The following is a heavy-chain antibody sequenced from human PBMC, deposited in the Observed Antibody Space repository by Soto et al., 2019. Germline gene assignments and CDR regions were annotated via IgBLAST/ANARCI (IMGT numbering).Heavy chain of an antibody. V-gene: IGHV3-30*18. CDR3: AKDQVYTYGPSDY. J-gene: IGHJ4*02. CDR2: ISYDGSNE. CDR1: GFTFSSYA. D-gene: IGHD5-18*01. Sequence: QVQLVESGGGVVQPGRSLRLSCAASGFTFSSYAMHWVRQAPGKGLEWVAVISYDGSNEYYADSLKGRFTISRDNSKNTLYLQMNSMRAEDTAAYYCAKDQVYTYGPSDYWGQGTLVTVSS.